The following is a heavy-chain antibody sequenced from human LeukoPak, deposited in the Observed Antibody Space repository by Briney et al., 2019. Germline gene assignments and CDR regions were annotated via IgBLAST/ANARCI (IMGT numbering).Heavy chain of an antibody. CDR3: ARDTYQPGLIDC. CDR2: INDVSSDI. Sequence: GGSLRLSCAASGFTFSNAWMSWVRQAPGKGLEWVSYINDVSSDIHYADSVKGRFTISRDNAKNTLYLQMNSLRAEDTAVYYCARDTYQPGLIDCWGQGTLVTVSS. CDR1: GFTFSNAW. J-gene: IGHJ4*02. V-gene: IGHV3-11*06. D-gene: IGHD2-2*01.